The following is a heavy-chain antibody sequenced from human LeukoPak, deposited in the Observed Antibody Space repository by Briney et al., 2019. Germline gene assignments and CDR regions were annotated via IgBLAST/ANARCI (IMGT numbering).Heavy chain of an antibody. CDR3: AREEALGDYDSSGYGY. CDR1: GYTFTSYA. D-gene: IGHD3-22*01. Sequence: ASVKVSCKASGYTFTSYAMHWVRQAPGQRLEWMGWINAGNGNTKYSQKFQGRVTITRDTSASTAYMELSSLRSEDTAVYYCAREEALGDYDSSGYGYWGQGTLVTVSS. V-gene: IGHV1-3*01. CDR2: INAGNGNT. J-gene: IGHJ4*02.